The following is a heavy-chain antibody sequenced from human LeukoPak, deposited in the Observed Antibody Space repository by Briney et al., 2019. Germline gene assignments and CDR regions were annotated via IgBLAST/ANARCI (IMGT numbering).Heavy chain of an antibody. CDR3: AKDMEDIVVVVAATLDY. D-gene: IGHD2-15*01. V-gene: IGHV3-23*01. J-gene: IGHJ4*02. CDR1: GFTFSSYA. Sequence: GGSLRLSCAAPGFTFSSYAMSWVRHAPGKGLEWVSAISGSGGSTYYEDSVKGRFTISRDNSKNTLYLQMNSLRGEDTAVYYCAKDMEDIVVVVAATLDYRGQGTPVTVSS. CDR2: ISGSGGST.